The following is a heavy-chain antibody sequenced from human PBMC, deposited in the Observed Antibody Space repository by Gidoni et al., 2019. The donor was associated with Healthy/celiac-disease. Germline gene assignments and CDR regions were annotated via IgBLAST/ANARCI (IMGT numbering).Heavy chain of an antibody. CDR1: GGTFSSYA. D-gene: IGHD7-27*01. V-gene: IGHV1-69*04. CDR2: IIPILGIA. Sequence: QVQLVQSGAEVKKPGSSVKVSCKASGGTFSSYAISWVRQAPGQGLEWMGRIIPILGIANYAQKFQGRVTITADKSTSTAYMELSSLRSEDTAVYYCARDYSPGDRGTSIWGQGTLVTVSS. J-gene: IGHJ4*02. CDR3: ARDYSPGDRGTSI.